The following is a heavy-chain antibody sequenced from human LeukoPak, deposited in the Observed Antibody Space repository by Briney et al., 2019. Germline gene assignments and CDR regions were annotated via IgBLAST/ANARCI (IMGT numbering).Heavy chain of an antibody. D-gene: IGHD6-13*01. J-gene: IGHJ4*02. Sequence: SETLSLTCTVSGGSISSGDYYWSWIRQPPGKGLEWIGYIYYSGSTNYNPSLKSRVTISVDTSKNQFSLKLSSVTAADTAVYFCARGREESSISWEPEYAFDFWGPGTLVTVSS. CDR1: GGSISSGDYY. CDR2: IYYSGST. CDR3: ARGREESSISWEPEYAFDF. V-gene: IGHV4-30-4*01.